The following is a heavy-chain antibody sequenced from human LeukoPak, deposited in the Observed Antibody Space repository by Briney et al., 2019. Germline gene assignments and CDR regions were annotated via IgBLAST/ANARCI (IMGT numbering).Heavy chain of an antibody. CDR3: AREILGGFNPGAY. D-gene: IGHD1-14*01. V-gene: IGHV4-4*02. J-gene: IGHJ4*02. CDR1: LDSTTSNF. CDR2: IHRSGSP. Sequence: SETLSLTCTVSLDSTTSNFWSWVRQPPGKGLEWIGEIHRSGSPNYNPSLQSRVTISIDRSRNQIVLELSSVTAADTAFYYCAREILGGFNPGAYWGQGTLVTVSS.